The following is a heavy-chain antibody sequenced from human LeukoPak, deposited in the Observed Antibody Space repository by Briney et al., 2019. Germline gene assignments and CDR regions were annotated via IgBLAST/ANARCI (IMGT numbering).Heavy chain of an antibody. Sequence: SGTLSLTCAVSGGSISSSNWWSWVRQPPGKGLEWIGEIYHSGSANYNSSLKSRVTISVDKSENQFSLKLSSVTAADTAVYYCARVTHLTMIVVALDYWGQGTLVTVSS. CDR3: ARVTHLTMIVVALDY. D-gene: IGHD3-22*01. CDR1: GGSISSSNW. CDR2: IYHSGSA. V-gene: IGHV4-4*02. J-gene: IGHJ4*02.